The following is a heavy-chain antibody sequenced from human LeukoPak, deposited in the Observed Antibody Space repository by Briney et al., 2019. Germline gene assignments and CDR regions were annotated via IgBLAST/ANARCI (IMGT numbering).Heavy chain of an antibody. Sequence: GGSLRLSCAASGFTLSISWMTWVRQAPGKGLEWVTNINRDGSQIDYMDSVKGRFTMSRDSANNALHLQMNSLRAEDTAVYYCARGGVPAGFDYWGQGTLVSVSS. CDR3: ARGGVPAGFDY. D-gene: IGHD2-8*01. CDR2: INRDGSQI. V-gene: IGHV3-7*01. CDR1: GFTLSISW. J-gene: IGHJ4*02.